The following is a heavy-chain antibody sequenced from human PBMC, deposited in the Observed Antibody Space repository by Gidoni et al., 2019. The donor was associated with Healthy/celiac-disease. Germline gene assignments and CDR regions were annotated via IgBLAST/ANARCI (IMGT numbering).Heavy chain of an antibody. D-gene: IGHD4-17*01. CDR3: TRPPGDYGDYYDAFDI. J-gene: IGHJ3*02. CDR2: IRSKANSYAT. V-gene: IGHV3-73*02. Sequence: EVQLVESGGGLVPPGGSLNLSCAASWSTSSGSALPGVRQAPGKGLDWVGRIRSKANSYATAYAATVKGRFTISRDDSKNTAYLQMNSLKTEDTAVYYCTRPPGDYGDYYDAFDIWGQGTMVTVSS. CDR1: WSTSSGSA.